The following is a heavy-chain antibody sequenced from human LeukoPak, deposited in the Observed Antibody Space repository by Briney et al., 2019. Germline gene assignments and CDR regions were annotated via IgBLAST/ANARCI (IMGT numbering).Heavy chain of an antibody. V-gene: IGHV3-23*01. CDR3: AKGSRSSRPYYFDF. D-gene: IGHD3-10*01. CDR2: FSGSGDDT. Sequence: GGALRVSPAACRFSFYRFATSSVSQGPGKGLEWGSPFSGSGDDTYHADSVKGRFTISRDNSRNTLYLQMNSLGVEDSAMYHCAKGSRSSRPYYFDFWGQGTLVTVSS. J-gene: IGHJ4*02. CDR1: RFSFYRFA.